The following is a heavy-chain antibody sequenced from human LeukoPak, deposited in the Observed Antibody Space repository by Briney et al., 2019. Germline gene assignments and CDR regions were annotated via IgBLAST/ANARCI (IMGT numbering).Heavy chain of an antibody. D-gene: IGHD1-26*01. Sequence: SETLSLTCTVSGGSIGDYYWNWFRQPPGKGLEWIGYIYFSGSTNYNPSLKSRVTISVATSKNQFSLKLSSVTAADTAVYYCARGYYYFDYWGQGTLVTVSS. V-gene: IGHV4-59*01. CDR3: ARGYYYFDY. CDR1: GGSIGDYY. CDR2: IYFSGST. J-gene: IGHJ4*02.